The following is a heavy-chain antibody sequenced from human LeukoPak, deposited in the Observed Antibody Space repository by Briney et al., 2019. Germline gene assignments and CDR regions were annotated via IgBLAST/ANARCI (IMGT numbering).Heavy chain of an antibody. D-gene: IGHD6-13*01. CDR1: GFTVSSDY. J-gene: IGHJ4*02. CDR3: ARGSGQQLSGSLLDY. Sequence: GGSLRLSCAASGFTVSSDYMSWVRQAPGKGLEWVSVIYSGGSTYYADSVKGRFTISRDNSKNTLYLQMNSLRAEDTAVYYCARGSGQQLSGSLLDYWGQGTLVTVSS. CDR2: IYSGGST. V-gene: IGHV3-66*01.